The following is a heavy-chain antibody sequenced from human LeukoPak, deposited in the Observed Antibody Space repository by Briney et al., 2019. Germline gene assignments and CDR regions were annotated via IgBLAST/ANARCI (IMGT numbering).Heavy chain of an antibody. CDR3: ARTAYSDYSLGF. D-gene: IGHD5-12*01. CDR1: GFTFSNYW. Sequence: GGSLRLSCAASGFTFSNYWMHWVRQAPGKGLVWVSRISSDGSSTSYADSVKGRFTISRDNAKDTLYLQMNSLRAEDTAVYYCARTAYSDYSLGFWGQGTLVTVSS. V-gene: IGHV3-74*01. CDR2: ISSDGSST. J-gene: IGHJ4*02.